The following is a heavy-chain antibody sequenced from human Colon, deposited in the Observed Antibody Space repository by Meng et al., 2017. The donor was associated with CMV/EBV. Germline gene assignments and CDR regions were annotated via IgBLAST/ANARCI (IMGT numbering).Heavy chain of an antibody. Sequence: GESLKISCAVSGFTVSGNYMAWVRQAPGKGLEWVSVLQTAGSTYYADAVKGRFIISRDNSNNAVYLQMNRMTAEDTAVYYCARVGADTALAFDHWGQGTLVTVSS. D-gene: IGHD5-18*01. V-gene: IGHV3-53*01. CDR1: GFTVSGNY. J-gene: IGHJ4*02. CDR2: LQTAGST. CDR3: ARVGADTALAFDH.